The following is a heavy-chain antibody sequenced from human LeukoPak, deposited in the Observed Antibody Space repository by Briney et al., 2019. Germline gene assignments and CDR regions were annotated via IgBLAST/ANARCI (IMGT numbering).Heavy chain of an antibody. V-gene: IGHV2-70*04. J-gene: IGHJ6*03. Sequence: ESGPTLVNPTQTLTLTCTFSGFSLSTSGMRVSWIRQPPGKALEWLARIDWDDDKFYSTSLKTRLTISKDTSKNQVVLTMTNMDPVDTATYYCARVDRYYYYMDVWGKGTTVTVSS. CDR3: ARVDRYYYYMDV. CDR2: IDWDDDK. CDR1: GFSLSTSGMR.